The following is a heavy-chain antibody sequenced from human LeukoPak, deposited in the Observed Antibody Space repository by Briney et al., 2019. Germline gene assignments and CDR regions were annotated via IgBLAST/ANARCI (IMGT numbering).Heavy chain of an antibody. V-gene: IGHV3-9*01. CDR3: AKEIEIAARPAADY. J-gene: IGHJ4*02. Sequence: GGSLRLSCVASGFSLNDYSIHWVRQAPGKGLEWPSGFSWRSGNLGYADSVKGRFTISRDSAKNSVYLQMNSLRPEDTALYFCAKEIEIAARPAADYWGQGTLVTVSS. D-gene: IGHD6-6*01. CDR1: GFSLNDYS. CDR2: FSWRSGNL.